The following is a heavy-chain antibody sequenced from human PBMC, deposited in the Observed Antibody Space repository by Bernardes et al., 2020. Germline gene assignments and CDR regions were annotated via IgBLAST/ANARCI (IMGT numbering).Heavy chain of an antibody. J-gene: IGHJ1*01. CDR2: ISSSSSYI. D-gene: IGHD2-15*01. CDR1: GFTFSSYS. CDR3: ARGPTKVVAATGDFQH. Sequence: WGSLRLSCAASGFTFSSYSMNWVRPAPGKGLEWVSSISSSSSYIYYADSVKGRFTISRDNAKNSLYLQMNSLRAEDTAVYYCARGPTKVVAATGDFQHWGQGTLVTGSP. V-gene: IGHV3-21*01.